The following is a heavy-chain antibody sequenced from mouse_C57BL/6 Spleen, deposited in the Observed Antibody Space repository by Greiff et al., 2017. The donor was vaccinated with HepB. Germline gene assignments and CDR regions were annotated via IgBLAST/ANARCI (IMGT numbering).Heavy chain of an antibody. CDR1: GYAFSSYW. CDR3: ARSTTVRNAMDY. D-gene: IGHD1-1*01. CDR2: IYPGDGDT. V-gene: IGHV1-80*01. Sequence: VQLQQSGAELVKPGASVKISCKASGYAFSSYWMNWVKQRPGKGLEWIGQIYPGDGDTNYTGKFKGQATLTADKSSSTAYMQLSSLTSEDSAVYFCARSTTVRNAMDYWGQGTSVTVSS. J-gene: IGHJ4*01.